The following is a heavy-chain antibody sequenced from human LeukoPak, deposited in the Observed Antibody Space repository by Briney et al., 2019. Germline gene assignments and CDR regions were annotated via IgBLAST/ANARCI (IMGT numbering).Heavy chain of an antibody. V-gene: IGHV3-21*04. CDR3: VRDRGTYRPIDY. J-gene: IGHJ4*02. D-gene: IGHD1-26*01. Sequence: PGGSLRLSCEPSGFTFSTYAMSWVRQAPGKGLEWVSSISYTGTYIYYADSVKGRFTISRDNAQNSLYLQMNSLRAEDTAIYYCVRDRGTYRPIDYWGQGTLVTVSS. CDR1: GFTFSTYA. CDR2: ISYTGTYI.